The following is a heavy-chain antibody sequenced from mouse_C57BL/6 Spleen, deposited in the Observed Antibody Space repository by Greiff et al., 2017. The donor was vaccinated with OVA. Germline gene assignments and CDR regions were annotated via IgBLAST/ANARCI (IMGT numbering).Heavy chain of an antibody. CDR1: GYSITSGYY. CDR2: ISYDGSN. V-gene: IGHV3-6*01. D-gene: IGHD2-4*01. Sequence: VQLKESGPGLVKPSQSLSLTCSVTGYSITSGYYWNWIRQFPGNKLEWMGYISYDGSNNYNPSLKNRISITRDTSKNQFFLKLNSVTTEDTATYYCARFYDYDMGYYVDYWGQGTTLTVSS. J-gene: IGHJ2*01. CDR3: ARFYDYDMGYYVDY.